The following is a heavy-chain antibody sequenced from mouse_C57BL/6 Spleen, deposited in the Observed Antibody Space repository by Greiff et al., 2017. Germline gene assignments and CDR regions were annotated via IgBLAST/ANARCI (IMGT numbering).Heavy chain of an antibody. V-gene: IGHV1-64*01. CDR2: IHPNSGST. J-gene: IGHJ1*03. CDR1: GYTFTSYW. CDR3: GRTSSYDGYYASFGV. Sequence: QVQLQQPGAELVKPGASVKLSCKASGYTFTSYWMHWVKQRPGQGLEWIGMIHPNSGSTNYNEKFKSKATLTVDKSSSTAYMQLSSLTSADSAVYYCGRTSSYDGYYASFGVWGTGTTVTVS. D-gene: IGHD2-3*01.